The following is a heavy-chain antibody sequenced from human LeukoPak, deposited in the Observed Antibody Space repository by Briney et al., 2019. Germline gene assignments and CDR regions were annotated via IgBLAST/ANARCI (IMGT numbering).Heavy chain of an antibody. D-gene: IGHD3-3*01. CDR1: GYTFTGHF. Sequence: GASVKVSCKTSGYTFTGHFMNWVRQAPEQGLEWMGWIKPKSGATAYAQKFQGGVTMTRDTAINTAYLEVSGLTPDDTAVYYCARVREWEEISGAIPDYFDYWGQGTLITVSS. V-gene: IGHV1-2*02. CDR3: ARVREWEEISGAIPDYFDY. CDR2: IKPKSGAT. J-gene: IGHJ4*02.